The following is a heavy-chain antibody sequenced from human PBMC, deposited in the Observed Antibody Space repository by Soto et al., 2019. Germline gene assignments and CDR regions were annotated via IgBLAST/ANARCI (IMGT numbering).Heavy chain of an antibody. D-gene: IGHD2-15*01. CDR2: INSDGSVS. V-gene: IGHV3-74*01. Sequence: VKLVESGGGLVQPGGSLRLSCAASGFTFTNYWMYWVRQAPGKGLVWVSRINSDGSVSSYADSVKGRLTISRDNVKNTLYLQMNSLRAEDTAVYYCARGDCVGGPCYSLAGSFYYYMDVWGKGTTVTVFS. CDR3: ARGDCVGGPCYSLAGSFYYYMDV. J-gene: IGHJ6*03. CDR1: GFTFTNYW.